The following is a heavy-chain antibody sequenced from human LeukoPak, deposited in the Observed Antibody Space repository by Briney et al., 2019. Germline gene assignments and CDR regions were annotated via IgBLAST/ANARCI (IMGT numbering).Heavy chain of an antibody. D-gene: IGHD1-14*01. J-gene: IGHJ3*02. CDR1: GYTFTTYS. Sequence: ASVKVSCKASGYTFTTYSIHWVRQAPGQGLAWMGLIDPSGGSTTYAQQFQGTVTMTSDTSTNTVYMEMSSLRSEDTAVYYCATSFRGTTSHVFDIWGQGTMVTVSS. CDR3: ATSFRGTTSHVFDI. CDR2: IDPSGGST. V-gene: IGHV1-46*01.